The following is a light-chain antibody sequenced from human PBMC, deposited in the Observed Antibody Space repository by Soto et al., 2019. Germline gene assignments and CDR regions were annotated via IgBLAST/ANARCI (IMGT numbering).Light chain of an antibody. CDR2: GAS. CDR3: QQHGSSLLT. J-gene: IGKJ4*01. CDR1: QSFSSSY. Sequence: EGVLTQSPGTLSLSPVERATLSCMASQSFSSSYLAWYQQKPGQAPRLLIYGASSRATGIPDRFSGSGSGTDFTLTISRMEPAEFAVYYCQQHGSSLLTFGGGTKVDIK. V-gene: IGKV3-20*01.